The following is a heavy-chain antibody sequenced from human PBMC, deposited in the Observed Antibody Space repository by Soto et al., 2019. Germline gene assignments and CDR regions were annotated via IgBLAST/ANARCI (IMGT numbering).Heavy chain of an antibody. D-gene: IGHD6-13*01. J-gene: IGHJ6*02. V-gene: IGHV3-13*01. CDR3: ARGMYIDDYYYYYGMEV. Sequence: PGGSLRLSCAASGFTFSSYDMHWVRQATGKGLEWVSAIGTAGDTYYPGSVKGRFTISRENAKNSLYLQMNSLRAGDTAVYYCARGMYIDDYYYYYGMEVWGQGTTVTSP. CDR2: IGTAGDT. CDR1: GFTFSSYD.